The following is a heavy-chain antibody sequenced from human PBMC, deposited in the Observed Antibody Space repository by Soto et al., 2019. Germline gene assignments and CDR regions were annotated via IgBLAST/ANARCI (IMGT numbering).Heavy chain of an antibody. D-gene: IGHD3-3*01. Sequence: ASVKVSFKASGGTFSSYTISWVRQAPGQGLEWMGRIIPILGIANYAQKFQGRVTITADKSTSTAYMELSSLRSEDTAVYYCARDSLGDYYFDYWGQGTLVTVSS. CDR1: GGTFSSYT. J-gene: IGHJ4*02. V-gene: IGHV1-69*04. CDR3: ARDSLGDYYFDY. CDR2: IIPILGIA.